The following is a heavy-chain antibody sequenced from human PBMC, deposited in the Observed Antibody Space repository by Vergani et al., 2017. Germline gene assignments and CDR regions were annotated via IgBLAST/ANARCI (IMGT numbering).Heavy chain of an antibody. CDR3: ARDEQQLTEGWFDP. V-gene: IGHV7-4-1*02. D-gene: IGHD6-13*01. CDR2: INTNTGNP. CDR1: GYTFTTYG. J-gene: IGHJ5*02. Sequence: QMQLVQSGAEVKKTGSSVKVSCKASGYTFTTYGMNWVRQAPGQGLEWMGWINTNTGNPTYAQGFTGRFVFSLDTSVSTAYLQISSLNAEDTAVYYCARDEQQLTEGWFDPWGQGTLVTVSS.